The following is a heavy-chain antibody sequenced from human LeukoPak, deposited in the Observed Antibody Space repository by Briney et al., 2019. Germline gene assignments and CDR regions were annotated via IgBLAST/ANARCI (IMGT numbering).Heavy chain of an antibody. CDR3: TRDTGTTGEVKFDP. J-gene: IGHJ5*02. CDR1: GNSFGDYY. CDR2: IYTSGST. Sequence: PSETLSLTCTVSGNSFGDYYWSWIRQPARKGLEWIGRIYTSGSTTYNPSLKSRVTMSVDTSKSQFSLNLMSVTAADTAVYYCTRDTGTTGEVKFDPWGQGTLVTVSS. V-gene: IGHV4-4*07. D-gene: IGHD4-17*01.